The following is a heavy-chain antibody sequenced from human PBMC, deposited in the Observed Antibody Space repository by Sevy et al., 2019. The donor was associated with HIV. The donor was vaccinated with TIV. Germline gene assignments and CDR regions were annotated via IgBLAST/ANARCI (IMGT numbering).Heavy chain of an antibody. CDR1: GYTFTTNA. V-gene: IGHV1-18*01. J-gene: IGHJ4*02. CDR2: ISGYSGNT. Sequence: ASVKVSCKASGYTFTTNAISWVRQTPGQGLEWMGWISGYSGNTNYAQHLQGRVTMTTDTSTRTAYMELRSLRSDDTAVYYCARGRGYFDYWGQGTLVTVSS. CDR3: ARGRGYFDY.